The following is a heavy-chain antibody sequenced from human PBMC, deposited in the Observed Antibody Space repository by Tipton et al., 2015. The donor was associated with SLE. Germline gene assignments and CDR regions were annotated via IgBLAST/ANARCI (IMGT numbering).Heavy chain of an antibody. Sequence: SLRLSCAASGFTFGSYAMSWVRQAPGKGLEWVSVIYSGGSRTYYADSVKGRFTISSENSKHTPYLQMHSLRAEVSAVYYCAKDRTDCGGDCYYDWHFDLWCRGSLVTLSS. J-gene: IGHJ2*01. CDR1: GFTFGSYA. V-gene: IGHV3-23*03. CDR2: IYSGGSRT. D-gene: IGHD2-21*01. CDR3: AKDRTDCGGDCYYDWHFDL.